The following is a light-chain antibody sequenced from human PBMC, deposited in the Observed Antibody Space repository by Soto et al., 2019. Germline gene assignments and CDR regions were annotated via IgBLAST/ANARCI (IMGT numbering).Light chain of an antibody. CDR3: QSYDNSLSGSGV. CDR1: SANIGAGYE. Sequence: SVLTHPPSVSGAPGQRVTISCTGSSANIGAGYEVHWYQQIPGTAPKLLISGHNNRPSGVPDRFFGSKSGTSASLTIIGLQAEDEADYYCQSYDNSLSGSGVFGGGTKVTVL. V-gene: IGLV1-40*01. CDR2: GHN. J-gene: IGLJ3*02.